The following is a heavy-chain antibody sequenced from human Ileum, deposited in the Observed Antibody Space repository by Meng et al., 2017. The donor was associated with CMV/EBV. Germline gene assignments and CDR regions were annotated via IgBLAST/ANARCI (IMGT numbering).Heavy chain of an antibody. CDR1: GFTFSSYS. CDR3: AMALGF. J-gene: IGHJ4*02. V-gene: IGHV3-66*02. Sequence: GGSLRLSCAASGFTFSSYSMNWVRQAPGKGLEWVSLIYTAGVRSYADSVKGRFTISRDNSKNTLYLQLNSLRPEDTAVYYCAMALGFWGQGTLVTVSS. CDR2: IYTAGVR. D-gene: IGHD3-10*01.